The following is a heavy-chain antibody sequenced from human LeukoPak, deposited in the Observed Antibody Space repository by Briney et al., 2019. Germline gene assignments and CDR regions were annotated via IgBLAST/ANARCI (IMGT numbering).Heavy chain of an antibody. CDR2: IDWDDDK. D-gene: IGHD6-13*01. CDR1: GFSLSTSGMC. Sequence: SGPTLVNPTQTLTLTCTFSGFSLSTSGMCVSWIRQPPGQALEWLARIDWDDDKYYSTSLRTRLTISKDTSKNQVVLTMTNMDPVDTATYYCARTVAAAGLDAFDIWGQGAMVTVSS. V-gene: IGHV2-70*11. J-gene: IGHJ3*02. CDR3: ARTVAAAGLDAFDI.